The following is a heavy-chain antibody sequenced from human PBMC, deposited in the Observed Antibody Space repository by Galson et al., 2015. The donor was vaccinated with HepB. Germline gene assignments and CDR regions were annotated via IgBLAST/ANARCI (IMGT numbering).Heavy chain of an antibody. CDR3: ARDIAFVGSTYYFDY. Sequence: SLRLSCAASGFTFSDYSMSWIRQAPGKGLEWLSYMSSSGDSIIYADSVKGRFTISRDNAKNSLYLQLNSLRAEDTAVYYCARDIAFVGSTYYFDYWGQGTLVTVSS. D-gene: IGHD2-21*01. J-gene: IGHJ4*02. V-gene: IGHV3-11*01. CDR1: GFTFSDYS. CDR2: MSSSGDSI.